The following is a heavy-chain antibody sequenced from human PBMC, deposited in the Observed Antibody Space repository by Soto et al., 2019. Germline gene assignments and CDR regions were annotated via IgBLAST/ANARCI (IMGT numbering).Heavy chain of an antibody. CDR3: AKDRGLVDPMDV. CDR1: GFTFSSYG. J-gene: IGHJ6*02. CDR2: IGSGSRNT. V-gene: IGHV3-48*01. D-gene: IGHD3-9*01. Sequence: GGSLRLSCVASGFTFSSYGMNWARQAPGKGLEWVTHIGSGSRNTSYADSVKGRFTISRDNAKNSLSLQMNSLRVEDTALYYCAKDRGLVDPMDVWGQGTTVTVSS.